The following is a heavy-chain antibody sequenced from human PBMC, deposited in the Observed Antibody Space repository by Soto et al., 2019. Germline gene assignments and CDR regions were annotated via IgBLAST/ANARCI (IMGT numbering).Heavy chain of an antibody. Sequence: PGGSLRLSCVASGFTFSAYGMHWVRQAPGKGLEWVAVISHDGSNEYYADSVKGRCTISRDNSKNTLNLRMGSLRADDTAVYYCAKDLRNFYYYGMDVWGRGTTVTVSS. J-gene: IGHJ6*02. CDR3: AKDLRNFYYYGMDV. V-gene: IGHV3-30*18. CDR1: GFTFSAYG. CDR2: ISHDGSNE. D-gene: IGHD4-17*01.